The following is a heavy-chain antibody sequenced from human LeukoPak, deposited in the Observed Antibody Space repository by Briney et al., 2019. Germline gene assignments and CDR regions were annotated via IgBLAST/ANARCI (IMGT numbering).Heavy chain of an antibody. Sequence: PGGSLRLSCAASGFTFSIYSMNWVRQAPGKGLEYVSAISSNGGSTYYADSVKGRFTISRDNSRNTLHLQMSSLRVEDTAVYYCVKDSSSGSYFDYWGQGTLVTVSS. CDR2: ISSNGGST. CDR1: GFTFSIYS. CDR3: VKDSSSGSYFDY. J-gene: IGHJ4*02. D-gene: IGHD3-10*01. V-gene: IGHV3-64D*06.